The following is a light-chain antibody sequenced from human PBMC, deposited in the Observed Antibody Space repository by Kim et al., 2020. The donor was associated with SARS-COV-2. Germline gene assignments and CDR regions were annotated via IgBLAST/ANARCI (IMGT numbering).Light chain of an antibody. CDR2: GAS. V-gene: IGKV3-20*01. J-gene: IGKJ2*01. Sequence: EIVLTQSPGTLSLSPGQRATLSCRASQSVSSSYLAWYQQKPGQAPRLLIYGASSRATGIPDRFSGSGSGTDFTITISRLEPKDFAVYYCQQYGSSTQSFGQGTKLEI. CDR3: QQYGSSTQS. CDR1: QSVSSSY.